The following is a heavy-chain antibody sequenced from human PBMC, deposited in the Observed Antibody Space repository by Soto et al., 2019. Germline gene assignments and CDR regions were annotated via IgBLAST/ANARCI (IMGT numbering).Heavy chain of an antibody. V-gene: IGHV1-2*02. D-gene: IGHD3-22*01. CDR1: GYTFTGYY. J-gene: IGHJ3*02. CDR3: ARVVSMIVVVGEGAFDI. CDR2: INPNSGGT. Sequence: GASVKVCCKASGYTFTGYYMHWVRQAPGQGLEWMGWINPNSGGTNYAQKFQGRVTMTRDTSISTAYMELSRLRSDDTAVYYCARVVSMIVVVGEGAFDIWGQGTMVTVSS.